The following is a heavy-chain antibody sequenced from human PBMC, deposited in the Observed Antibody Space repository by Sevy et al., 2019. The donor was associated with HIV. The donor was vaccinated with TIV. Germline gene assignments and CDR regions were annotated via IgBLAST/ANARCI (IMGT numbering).Heavy chain of an antibody. CDR3: ARHVGSGSYHYGMDV. D-gene: IGHD1-26*01. CDR2: IYYSGST. V-gene: IGHV4-39*01. CDR1: GGSISSSSYY. Sequence: SETLSLTCTVSGGSISSSSYYWGWLRQPPGKGLEWIGSIYYSGSTYYNPSLKSRVTISVDTSKNQFYLKLSSVTAADTAVYYCARHVGSGSYHYGMDVWGQGTTVTVSS. J-gene: IGHJ6*02.